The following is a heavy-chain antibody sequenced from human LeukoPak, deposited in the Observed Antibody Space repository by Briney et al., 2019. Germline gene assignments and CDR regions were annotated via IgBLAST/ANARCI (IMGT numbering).Heavy chain of an antibody. CDR2: IYSGGSP. CDR1: GFTVSSND. Sequence: HPGGSLRLSCAASGFTVSSNDMSWVRQAPGKGLEWVSVIYSGGSPYYADSVKGRFTISRDNSKNTLYLQMNSLRTEDTAVYYCARGVAGFDYWGQGILVTVSS. J-gene: IGHJ4*02. V-gene: IGHV3-53*05. CDR3: ARGVAGFDY. D-gene: IGHD6-19*01.